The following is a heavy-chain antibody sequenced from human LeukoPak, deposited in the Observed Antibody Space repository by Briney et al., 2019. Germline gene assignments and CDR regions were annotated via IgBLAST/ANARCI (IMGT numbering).Heavy chain of an antibody. V-gene: IGHV3-21*04. CDR3: ARGHGSGSYYVSY. CDR1: GFTFSSYS. Sequence: GGSLRLSCAASGFTFSSYSMNWVRQAPGKGLEWVSSISSSSSYIYYADSVKGRFTISRDNAKNSLYLQMNSLRAEDTAVYYCARGHGSGSYYVSYWGQGTLVTVSS. D-gene: IGHD3-10*01. CDR2: ISSSSSYI. J-gene: IGHJ4*02.